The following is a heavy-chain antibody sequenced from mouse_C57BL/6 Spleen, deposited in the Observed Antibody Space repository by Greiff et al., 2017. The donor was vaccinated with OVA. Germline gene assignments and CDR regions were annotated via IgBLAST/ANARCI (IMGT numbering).Heavy chain of an antibody. CDR1: GYTFTSYW. D-gene: IGHD1-1*01. V-gene: IGHV1-50*01. CDR2: IDPSDSYT. CDR3: VCYYYCSPWFAY. J-gene: IGHJ3*01. Sequence: QVQLQQPGAELVKPGASVKLSCKASGYTFTSYWMQWVQQRPGQGLEWIGEIDPSDSYTNYNQNFKGKATLTVDTSSSTAYMQLSSLTSEDSAVYYCVCYYYCSPWFAYWGQGTLVTVSA.